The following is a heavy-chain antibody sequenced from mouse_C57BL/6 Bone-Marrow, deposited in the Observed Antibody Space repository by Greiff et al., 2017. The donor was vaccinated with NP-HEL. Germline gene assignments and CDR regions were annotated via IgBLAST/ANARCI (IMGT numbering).Heavy chain of an antibody. Sequence: EVQLQQSGPELVKPGASVKIPCKASGYTFTDYNMDWVKQSHGKSLEWIGDINPNNGGTIYNQKFKGKATLTVDKSSSTAYMELRSLTSEDTAVYYCARGSSPHWYFDVWGTGTTVTVSS. CDR3: ARGSSPHWYFDV. CDR1: GYTFTDYN. V-gene: IGHV1-18*01. D-gene: IGHD1-1*01. CDR2: INPNNGGT. J-gene: IGHJ1*03.